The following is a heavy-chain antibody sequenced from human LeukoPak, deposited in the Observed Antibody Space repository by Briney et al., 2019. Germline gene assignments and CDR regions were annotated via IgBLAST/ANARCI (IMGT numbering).Heavy chain of an antibody. D-gene: IGHD5-24*01. CDR2: IIPVLNIT. J-gene: IGHJ4*02. Sequence: SVKVSCKASGGTFSSSAITWVRQAPGQGLEWMGRIIPVLNITSYAQKFQGSVTITADTSTSTAYMELSSLRSEDTAVYYCARGEARWLQSLDFDYWGQGTLVTVSS. CDR1: GGTFSSSA. CDR3: ARGEARWLQSLDFDY. V-gene: IGHV1-69*04.